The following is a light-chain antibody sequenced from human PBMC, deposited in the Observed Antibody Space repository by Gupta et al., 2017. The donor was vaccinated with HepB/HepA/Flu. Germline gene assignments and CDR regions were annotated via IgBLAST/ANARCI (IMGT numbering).Light chain of an antibody. V-gene: IGKV1-39*01. CDR1: QSISNY. CDR2: AAS. Sequence: DIQMTQSPSSLSASVGDRVTITCRASQSISNYLNWYQQKPGKAPKLLIYAASSLQSGVPSRFSGSGSGTDFTLTISRLQPEDFATYYCQQSDSTPRPFGQGTKVEIK. CDR3: QQSDSTPRP. J-gene: IGKJ1*01.